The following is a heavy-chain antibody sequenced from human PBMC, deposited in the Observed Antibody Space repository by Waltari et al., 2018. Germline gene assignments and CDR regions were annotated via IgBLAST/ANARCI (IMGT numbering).Heavy chain of an antibody. J-gene: IGHJ4*02. D-gene: IGHD3-3*01. CDR2: IRYDGSNK. CDR3: AKDLRITTYYFDY. CDR1: GFPFSSYG. V-gene: IGHV3-30*02. Sequence: QVQLVESGGGVVQPGGSLRLSCAASGFPFSSYGMQWVRQAPGKGLEWVAFIRYDGSNKYYADSVKGRFTISRDNSKNTLYLQMNSLRAEDTAVYYCAKDLRITTYYFDYWGQGTLVTVSS.